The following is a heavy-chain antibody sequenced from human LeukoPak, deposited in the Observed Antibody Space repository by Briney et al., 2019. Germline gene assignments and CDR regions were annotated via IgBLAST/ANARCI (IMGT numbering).Heavy chain of an antibody. CDR1: GYTFTSYY. J-gene: IGHJ5*02. CDR2: INPSGGST. D-gene: IGHD2-21*02. V-gene: IGHV1-46*01. CDR3: ARSLIPINIVVVTAEGWFDP. Sequence: GASVKVSCKASGYTFTSYYMHWVRQAPGQGLEWMGIINPSGGSTSYAQKFQGRVTMTRDTSTSTVYMELSSLRSEDTAVYYCARSLIPINIVVVTAEGWFDPWGQGTLVTVSS.